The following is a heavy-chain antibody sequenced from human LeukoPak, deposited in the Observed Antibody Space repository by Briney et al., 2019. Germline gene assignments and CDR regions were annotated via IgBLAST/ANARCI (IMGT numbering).Heavy chain of an antibody. CDR3: AKGHYYYDSSGYRRPFDY. J-gene: IGHJ4*02. Sequence: GGSLRLSCAASGFTFSSYGMHWVRQAPGKGLEWVAVISYDGSNKYYADSVKGRFTISRDNSKNTLYLQMNSLRAEDTALYYCAKGHYYYDSSGYRRPFDYWGQGTLVTVSS. CDR1: GFTFSSYG. CDR2: ISYDGSNK. D-gene: IGHD3-22*01. V-gene: IGHV3-30*18.